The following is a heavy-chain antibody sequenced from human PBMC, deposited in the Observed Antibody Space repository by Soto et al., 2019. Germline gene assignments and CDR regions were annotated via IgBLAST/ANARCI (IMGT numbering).Heavy chain of an antibody. Sequence: PSETLSLTCTVSGGSISSYYWSWIRQPPGKGLEWIGYIYYSGSTNYNPSLKSRVTISVDTSKNQFSLKLSSVTAADTAVYYCARVFGYDFWSGGVSYGMDLWGQGTTVNVS. D-gene: IGHD3-3*01. CDR2: IYYSGST. CDR3: ARVFGYDFWSGGVSYGMDL. CDR1: GGSISSYY. V-gene: IGHV4-59*01. J-gene: IGHJ6*02.